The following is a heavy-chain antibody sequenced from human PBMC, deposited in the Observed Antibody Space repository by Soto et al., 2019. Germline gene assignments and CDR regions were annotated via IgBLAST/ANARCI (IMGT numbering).Heavy chain of an antibody. V-gene: IGHV4-39*01. D-gene: IGHD3-10*01. J-gene: IGHJ5*01. Sequence: PSETLSLTCSVSGASINNFAYYWGWIRQPPGKGLEWIGTVYYNENTYYNPSLRSRVAISVDTAKNQFYLNLRSVTAADTAVYFCARRERYYGSPAWFDPWGQAILVTVSS. CDR1: GASINNFAYY. CDR3: ARRERYYGSPAWFDP. CDR2: VYYNENT.